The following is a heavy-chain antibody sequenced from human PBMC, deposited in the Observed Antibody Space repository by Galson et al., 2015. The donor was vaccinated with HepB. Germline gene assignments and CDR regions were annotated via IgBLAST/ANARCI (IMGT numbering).Heavy chain of an antibody. CDR3: AHSLRVYGSGSYYYYFDY. J-gene: IGHJ4*02. D-gene: IGHD3-10*01. CDR2: IYWDDDK. Sequence: PALVKPTQTLTLTCTFSGFSLSTSGVGVGWIRQPPGKALEWLALIYWDDDKRYSPSLKSRLTITKDTSKNQVVLTMTNMDPVDTATYYCAHSLRVYGSGSYYYYFDYWGQGTLVTVSS. CDR1: GFSLSTSGVG. V-gene: IGHV2-5*02.